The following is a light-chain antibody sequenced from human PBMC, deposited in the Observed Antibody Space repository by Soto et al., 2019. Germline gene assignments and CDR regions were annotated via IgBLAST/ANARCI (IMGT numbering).Light chain of an antibody. V-gene: IGLV1-40*01. CDR1: SSNIGAGYD. CDR2: GNS. Sequence: SVLTQPPSVSGAPGQRVTISCTGSSSNIGAGYDVHWYQQLPGTVPKLLIYGNSNRPSGVPDRFSGYKSGTSASLAITGLQAEDEADYYCQSYDSSLSSYVFGTGTKVTVL. J-gene: IGLJ1*01. CDR3: QSYDSSLSSYV.